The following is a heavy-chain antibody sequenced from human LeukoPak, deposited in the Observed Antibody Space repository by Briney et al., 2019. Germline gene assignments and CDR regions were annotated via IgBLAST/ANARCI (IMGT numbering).Heavy chain of an antibody. V-gene: IGHV4-30-4*01. J-gene: IGHJ4*02. D-gene: IGHD3-16*01. Sequence: SETLSLTCTVSGGSISSGDYYWSWIRQPPGTGLEWLGYIYYSGSTYYNPSLKSRVTISVDTSKNQFSLKLSSVTAADTAVYYCARDLPYVDGDHYFDYWGQGTLVTVSS. CDR2: IYYSGST. CDR3: ARDLPYVDGDHYFDY. CDR1: GGSISSGDYY.